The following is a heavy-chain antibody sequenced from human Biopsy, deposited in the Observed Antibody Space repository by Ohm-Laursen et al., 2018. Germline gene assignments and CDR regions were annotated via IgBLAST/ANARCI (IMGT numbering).Heavy chain of an antibody. CDR1: GGSISSYY. V-gene: IGHV4-59*08. D-gene: IGHD1-26*01. CDR3: ARHAPSYSGSYWRYFDL. CDR2: IYYTGST. J-gene: IGHJ2*01. Sequence: SGTLSLTCTVSGGSISSYYWSWIRQPPGQGLEWIGYIYYTGSTNYNPSLKSRVTISVDTSMNHLPLRLTFVTAADTAVYYCARHAPSYSGSYWRYFDLWGRGTLVTVSS.